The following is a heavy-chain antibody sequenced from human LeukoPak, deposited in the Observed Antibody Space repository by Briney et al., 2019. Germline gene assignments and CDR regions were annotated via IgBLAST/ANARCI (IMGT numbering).Heavy chain of an antibody. V-gene: IGHV3-30*04. J-gene: IGHJ4*02. Sequence: PGGSLRLSCAASGFTFSSYAMHWVRQAPGKGLEWVAVISYDGSNKYYADSVKGRFTISRDNSKNTLYLQMNSLRAEDTAVYYCAREMTEQWLARGPGDYWGQGTLVTVSS. CDR2: ISYDGSNK. CDR3: AREMTEQWLARGPGDY. CDR1: GFTFSSYA. D-gene: IGHD6-19*01.